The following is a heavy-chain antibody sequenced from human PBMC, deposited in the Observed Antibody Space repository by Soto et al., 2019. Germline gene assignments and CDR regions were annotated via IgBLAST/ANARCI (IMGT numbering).Heavy chain of an antibody. CDR1: VFTFSIYS. Sequence: WGSLLISCAASVFTFSIYSMNWVRQAPGKGLDWVSSISSSSSYIYYADAVKGRFTISIDNSKNSLYLQMNSLRAEDTAVYYCARDFTMDPLDWGSAGAFDIWGQGTMVTVSS. CDR3: ARDFTMDPLDWGSAGAFDI. V-gene: IGHV3-21*01. D-gene: IGHD7-27*01. J-gene: IGHJ3*02. CDR2: ISSSSSYI.